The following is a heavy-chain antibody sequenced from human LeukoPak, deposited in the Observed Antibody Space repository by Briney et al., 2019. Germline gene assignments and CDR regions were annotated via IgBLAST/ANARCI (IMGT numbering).Heavy chain of an antibody. CDR2: IYYSGST. Sequence: PSETLSLTCTVSGGSISSYYWSWIRQPPGKGLEWIGYIYYSGSTNYNPSLKSRVTISVDTSKNQFSLKLSSVTAADTAVYYCARDNVEMATISDTWGQGTMVTVSS. J-gene: IGHJ3*02. V-gene: IGHV4-59*01. CDR3: ARDNVEMATISDT. CDR1: GGSISSYY. D-gene: IGHD5-24*01.